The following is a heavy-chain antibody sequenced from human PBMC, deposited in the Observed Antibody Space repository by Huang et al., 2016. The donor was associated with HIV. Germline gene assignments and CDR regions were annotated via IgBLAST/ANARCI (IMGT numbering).Heavy chain of an antibody. V-gene: IGHV3-64*02. CDR2: ISSNGDMT. CDR3: ARSSGHSYGYGVDY. J-gene: IGHJ4*02. Sequence: EVQLVESGEGLVQPGGSLRLSCAASGFTFSNHAILWVRQGPGKRLEYVSGISSNGDMTYYADSVRGRFTISRDNSKNTLYLQMGSLRTEDKAVYYCARSSGHSYGYGVDYWGQGTLVTISS. CDR1: GFTFSNHA. D-gene: IGHD5-18*01.